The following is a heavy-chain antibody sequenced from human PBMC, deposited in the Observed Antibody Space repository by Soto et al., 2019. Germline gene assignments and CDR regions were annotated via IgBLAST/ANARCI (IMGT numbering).Heavy chain of an antibody. CDR3: AREGSYSAYNFAHGIQLWSFDF. J-gene: IGHJ4*02. V-gene: IGHV4-4*07. Sequence: ETLSLTCTVSGGSINTFYWSWVRQPAGKGLEWIGRIFSSGSTSFNPSLESRVAMSVDTYKNHFSLNLSSVTAADMAVYYCAREGSYSAYNFAHGIQLWSFDFWGQGALVTVSS. D-gene: IGHD5-12*01. CDR2: IFSSGST. CDR1: GGSINTFY.